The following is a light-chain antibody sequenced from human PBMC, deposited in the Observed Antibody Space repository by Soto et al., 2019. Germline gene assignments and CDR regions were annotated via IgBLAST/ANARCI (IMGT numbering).Light chain of an antibody. CDR3: QQYENYWT. CDR2: DAS. V-gene: IGKV1-5*01. J-gene: IGKJ1*01. CDR1: QSISSW. Sequence: DIPMTQSPSTLSATAGDRVTITCRASQSISSWLAWYQHTPGKAPKLLIYDASNLDSGVPSRFSGSGSGTEFSLTISNLQPDDCATYYCQQYENYWTFGQGTRVEIK.